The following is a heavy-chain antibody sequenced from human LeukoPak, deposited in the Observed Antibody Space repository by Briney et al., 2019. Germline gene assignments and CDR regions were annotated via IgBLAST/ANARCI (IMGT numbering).Heavy chain of an antibody. D-gene: IGHD6-13*01. CDR1: GFTFDDYG. Sequence: PGRSLRLSCEASGFTFDDYGMHWVRQAPGKGLEWVSTISWNCASVGYVDSVKGRFTISRDNAKKTLYLQMNSLRPEDTALYYCAKDYGYSSSWYDYWGQGTLVTVSS. V-gene: IGHV3-9*01. J-gene: IGHJ4*02. CDR3: AKDYGYSSSWYDY. CDR2: ISWNCASV.